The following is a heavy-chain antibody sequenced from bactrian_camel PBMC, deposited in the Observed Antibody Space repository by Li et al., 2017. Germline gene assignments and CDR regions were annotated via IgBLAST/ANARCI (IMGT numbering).Heavy chain of an antibody. Sequence: QVQLVESGGGPVQAGGSPRLSCVASGYTSSLYCMGWFRQAPGKEREFVSALGSDGSTKYADSVKGRFTISKDNAKNTLYLQMDRLKPEDTAIYYCAADTGVRSSCRDPAGDTGYWGQGTQVTVS. CDR2: LGSDGST. J-gene: IGHJ6*01. D-gene: IGHD6*01. V-gene: IGHV3S53*01. CDR3: AADTGVRSSCRDPAGDTGY. CDR1: GYTSSLYC.